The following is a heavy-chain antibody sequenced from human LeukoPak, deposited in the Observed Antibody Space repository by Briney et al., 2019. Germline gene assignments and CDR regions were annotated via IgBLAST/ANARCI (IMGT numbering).Heavy chain of an antibody. V-gene: IGHV1-2*02. CDR2: INPNNGVT. Sequence: VASVKVSCKASGYTFTDYYLHWVRQAPGQGLEWMGWINPNNGVTNSTQKFQGRVTMTSDASISKAYMVLNTLTSDDTAVYYCAPREMAKNMGLEYWGQGTLVTVSS. CDR3: APREMAKNMGLEY. D-gene: IGHD5-24*01. CDR1: GYTFTDYY. J-gene: IGHJ4*02.